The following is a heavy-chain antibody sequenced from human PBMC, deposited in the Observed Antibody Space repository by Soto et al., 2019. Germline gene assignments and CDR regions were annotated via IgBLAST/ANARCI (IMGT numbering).Heavy chain of an antibody. J-gene: IGHJ4*02. CDR1: GYTFTSYD. CDR3: AIDPYYDILTGSGRGY. D-gene: IGHD3-9*01. Sequence: QVQLVQSGAEVKKPGASVKVSCKASGYTFTSYDINWVRQATGQGLEWMGWMNPNSGNTGYAQKFQGRVTMTRNTSTSTAYMELSSLRSEDTAVYYCAIDPYYDILTGSGRGYWGQGTLVTVSS. V-gene: IGHV1-8*01. CDR2: MNPNSGNT.